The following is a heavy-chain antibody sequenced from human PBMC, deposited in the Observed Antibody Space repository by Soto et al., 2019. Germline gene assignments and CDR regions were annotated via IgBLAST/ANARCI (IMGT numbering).Heavy chain of an antibody. CDR2: ISGSGGST. Sequence: PGGSLRLSCAASGFTFSSYAMSWVRQAPGKGLEWVSAISGSGGSTYYADSVKGRFTISRDNSKNTLYLQMNSLRADDTAVYYCVRHYAPDGPFDYWGPGALVNVSS. CDR1: GFTFSSYA. CDR3: VRHYAPDGPFDY. D-gene: IGHD3-16*01. J-gene: IGHJ4*02. V-gene: IGHV3-23*01.